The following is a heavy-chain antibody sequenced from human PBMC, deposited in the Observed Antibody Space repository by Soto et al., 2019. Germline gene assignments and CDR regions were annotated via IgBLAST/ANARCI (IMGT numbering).Heavy chain of an antibody. D-gene: IGHD6-19*01. CDR3: DGSGWYRWNYFDY. Sequence: SLRLSCAASGFTFSSYAMSWVRQAPGKGLEWVSAISGSGGSTYYADSVKGRFTISRDNSKNTLYLQMNSLRAEDTAVYYCDGSGWYRWNYFDYWGQGTLVTVSS. CDR1: GFTFSSYA. J-gene: IGHJ4*02. CDR2: ISGSGGST. V-gene: IGHV3-23*01.